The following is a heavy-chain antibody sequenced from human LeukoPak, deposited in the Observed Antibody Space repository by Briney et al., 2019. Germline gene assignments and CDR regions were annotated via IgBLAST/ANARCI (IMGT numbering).Heavy chain of an antibody. CDR1: GFTFNNYA. V-gene: IGHV3-23*01. Sequence: PGGSLRLSCAASGFTFNNYAMSWVRQAPGKGLERVSAISGGGYSTYYADSVKGRFTISRDNSKNTMYLQMNSLRAEDTAVYYCAKPDNSWSFDYWGQGTLVTVSS. CDR2: ISGGGYST. D-gene: IGHD6-13*01. CDR3: AKPDNSWSFDY. J-gene: IGHJ4*02.